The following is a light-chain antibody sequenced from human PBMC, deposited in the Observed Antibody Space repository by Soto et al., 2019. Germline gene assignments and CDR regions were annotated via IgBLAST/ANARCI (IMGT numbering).Light chain of an antibody. CDR2: DDS. CDR1: NIGIKT. Sequence: SSELTQTPSVSAAPGQAARITCGGNNIGIKTVHWYQQKPGQAPVLVVFDDSDRPSGIPERFSGSNSGNTATLTISGVEAGDEADYYCQVWDSTSDHYVFGTGTKV. CDR3: QVWDSTSDHYV. J-gene: IGLJ1*01. V-gene: IGLV3-21*02.